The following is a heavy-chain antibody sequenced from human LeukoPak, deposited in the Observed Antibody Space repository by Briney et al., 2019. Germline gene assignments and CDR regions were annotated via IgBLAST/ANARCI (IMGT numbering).Heavy chain of an antibody. CDR1: GFTFRRYG. Sequence: GGSLRLSCAASGFTFRRYGMTWVRQAPGKGLEWVSSISGSGGSTYYADSVKGRFTISRDNSKNTLYLQMNSLRAEDTAVYYCAREGSDWNYYYYMDVWGKGTTVTISS. CDR3: AREGSDWNYYYYMDV. J-gene: IGHJ6*03. V-gene: IGHV3-23*01. CDR2: ISGSGGST. D-gene: IGHD6-19*01.